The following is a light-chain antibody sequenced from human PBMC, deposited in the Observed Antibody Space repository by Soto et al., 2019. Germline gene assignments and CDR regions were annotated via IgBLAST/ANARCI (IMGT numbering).Light chain of an antibody. J-gene: IGKJ3*01. CDR1: QSVSSSY. V-gene: IGKV3-20*01. CDR3: QQYDRSAPGLT. CDR2: GAS. Sequence: EIVLTQSPGTLSLSPGERATLSCRASQSVSSSYLAWYQQKPGQAPRLLIYGASTRATGIPDRFSGSASGTDFTLTISRLDPEDFAVYYCQQYDRSAPGLTFGHGTKVDIK.